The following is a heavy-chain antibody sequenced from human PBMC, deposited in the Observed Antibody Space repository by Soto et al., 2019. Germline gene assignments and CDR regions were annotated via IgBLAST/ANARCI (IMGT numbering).Heavy chain of an antibody. CDR3: TTVRQTEIYGGGVYNWFDP. D-gene: IGHD3-16*01. Sequence: GGSLRLSCAASGFTFSNAWMSWVRQAPGKGLEWVGRIKSKTDGGTTDYAAPVKGRFTISRDDSKNTLYLQMNSLKTEDTAVYSCTTVRQTEIYGGGVYNWFDPWGQGTLVTVSS. CDR2: IKSKTDGGTT. J-gene: IGHJ5*02. V-gene: IGHV3-15*01. CDR1: GFTFSNAW.